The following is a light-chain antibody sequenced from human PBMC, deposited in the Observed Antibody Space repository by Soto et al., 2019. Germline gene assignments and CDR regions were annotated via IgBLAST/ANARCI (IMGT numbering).Light chain of an antibody. CDR1: QSVSSD. CDR2: DAS. Sequence: EIAMTQSPTTLSVSPGERATLSCTTSQSVSSDLAWYQQKPGQAPRLLIYDASTRATGVPARFSGSGSGTDFTLTISSLQSEDFAVYYCQQYSVYWTFGQGTKVEIK. CDR3: QQYSVYWT. V-gene: IGKV3-15*01. J-gene: IGKJ1*01.